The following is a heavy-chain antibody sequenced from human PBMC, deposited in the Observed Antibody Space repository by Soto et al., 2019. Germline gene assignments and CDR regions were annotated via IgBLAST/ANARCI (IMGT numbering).Heavy chain of an antibody. Sequence: QVQLVQSGAEVKKPGSSVKVSCKASGGTFSSYAISWVRQAPGQGLEWMGGIIPIFGTANYAQKFQGRVTMTADESTRTAYMELSSLRSEDTAVYYCARGCITIFGVVTQPYYYYYGMDVWGQGTTVTVSS. CDR2: IIPIFGTA. D-gene: IGHD3-3*01. CDR3: ARGCITIFGVVTQPYYYYYGMDV. CDR1: GGTFSSYA. J-gene: IGHJ6*02. V-gene: IGHV1-69*12.